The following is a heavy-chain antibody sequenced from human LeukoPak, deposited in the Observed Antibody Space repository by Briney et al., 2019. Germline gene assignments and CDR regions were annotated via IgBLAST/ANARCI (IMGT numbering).Heavy chain of an antibody. CDR2: ISGSGGST. CDR1: GFTFSSYA. V-gene: IGHV3-23*01. Sequence: GGSLRLSCAASGFTFSSYAMSWVRQAPGKGLEWVSAISGSGGSTYYADSVKGRFTISRDNSKNTLYLQMNSLRAEDTAVYYCARDSRDVDTAMVTGWGFDYWGQGTLVTVSS. CDR3: ARDSRDVDTAMVTGWGFDY. D-gene: IGHD5-18*01. J-gene: IGHJ4*02.